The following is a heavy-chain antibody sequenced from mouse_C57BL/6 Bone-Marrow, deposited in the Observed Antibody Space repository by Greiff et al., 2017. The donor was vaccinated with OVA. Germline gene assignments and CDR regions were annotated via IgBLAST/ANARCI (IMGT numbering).Heavy chain of an antibody. CDR1: GYAFTNYL. Sequence: QVQLQQSGAELVRPGTSVKVSCKASGYAFTNYLIEWVKQRPGQGLEWIGVINPGSGGTNYNEKFKGKATLTADKSSSTAYMQLSSLTSEDSAVSCCAREGGLLLRSYYAMDYWGQGTSVTVSS. V-gene: IGHV1-54*01. J-gene: IGHJ4*01. CDR3: AREGGLLLRSYYAMDY. D-gene: IGHD1-1*01. CDR2: INPGSGGT.